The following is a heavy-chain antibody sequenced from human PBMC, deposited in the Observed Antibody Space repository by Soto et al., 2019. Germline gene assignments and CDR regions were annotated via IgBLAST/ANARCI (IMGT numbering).Heavy chain of an antibody. V-gene: IGHV3-23*01. CDR2: ISGSGGST. CDR3: ASSQYSWSRQDY. D-gene: IGHD5-12*01. CDR1: GFTFSSYA. J-gene: IGHJ4*02. Sequence: GGSLRLSCAASGFTFSSYAMSWVRQAPGKGLEWVSAISGSGGSTYYADSVKGRFTISRDNSKNTLYLQMNSLRAEDTAVYYCASSQYSWSRQDYWGQGTLVTVSS.